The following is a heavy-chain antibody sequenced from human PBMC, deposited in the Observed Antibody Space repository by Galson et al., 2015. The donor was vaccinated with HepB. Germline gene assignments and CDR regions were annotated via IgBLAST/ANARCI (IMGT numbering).Heavy chain of an antibody. CDR2: IYYTGST. V-gene: IGHV4-39*01. CDR1: GGSISSSSHY. D-gene: IGHD6-19*01. CDR3: ARRPVIWRWLGGGYDS. Sequence: SETLSLTCTVSGGSISSSSHYWGWIRQPPGKGLEWIGNIYYTGSTYYNPPLRSRVTISVDTSKNQFSLKLSSVTAADTAVYYCARRPVIWRWLGGGYDSWGQGTLVTVSS. J-gene: IGHJ4*02.